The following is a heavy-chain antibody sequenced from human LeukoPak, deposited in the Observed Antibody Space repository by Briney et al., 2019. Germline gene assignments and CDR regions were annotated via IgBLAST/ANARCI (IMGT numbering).Heavy chain of an antibody. V-gene: IGHV4-34*01. J-gene: IGHJ3*02. D-gene: IGHD3-10*01. CDR1: GGSFSGYY. CDR2: INHSGST. CDR3: ARVQDAGGEAFDI. Sequence: SETLSLTCAVYGGSFSGYYWSWIRQPPGKGLEWIGEINHSGSTNYNPSLKSRVTISVDTSKNQFPLKLSSVTAADTAAYYCARVQDAGGEAFDIWGQGTMVTVSS.